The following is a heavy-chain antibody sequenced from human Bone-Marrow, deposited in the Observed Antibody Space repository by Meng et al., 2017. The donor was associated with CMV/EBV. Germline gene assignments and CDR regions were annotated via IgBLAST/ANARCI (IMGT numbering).Heavy chain of an antibody. Sequence: ASVKVSCKASGYTFTSYDINWVRQATGQGLECMGWMNPNSGNTGYAQKFQGRVTMTRNTSISTAYMELSSLRSEDTAVYYCARGRRGNHCSSTSCLYYFDDWGQGTLVTVSS. V-gene: IGHV1-8*01. J-gene: IGHJ4*02. CDR2: MNPNSGNT. CDR1: GYTFTSYD. CDR3: ARGRRGNHCSSTSCLYYFDD. D-gene: IGHD2-2*01.